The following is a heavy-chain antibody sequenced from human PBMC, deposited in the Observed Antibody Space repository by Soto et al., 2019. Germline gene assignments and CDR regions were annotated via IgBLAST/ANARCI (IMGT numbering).Heavy chain of an antibody. CDR2: IIPIFGTA. CDR1: GGTFSSYA. V-gene: IGHV1-69*13. J-gene: IGHJ4*02. D-gene: IGHD3-22*01. Sequence: SVKVSCKASGGTFSSYAISWVRQAPGQGLEWMGGIIPIFGTANYAQKFQGRVTITADESTSTAYMELSSLRSEDTAVYYCARDNRSYYYDSSGPRACVYWGQGTLVTVSS. CDR3: ARDNRSYYYDSSGPRACVY.